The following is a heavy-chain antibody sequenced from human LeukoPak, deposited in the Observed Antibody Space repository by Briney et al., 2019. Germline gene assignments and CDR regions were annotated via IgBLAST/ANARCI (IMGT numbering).Heavy chain of an antibody. D-gene: IGHD6-13*01. CDR3: VTYSSTVGLSFDY. Sequence: SETLSLTCTVSGGSISSYYWNWIRQPAGKGLEWIGRIFSTGSTIYNPSLKSRVSMSVDTYDNQFSLKLTSVTAADTAVYYCVTYSSTVGLSFDYWGQGSPVTVSS. CDR2: IFSTGST. CDR1: GGSISSYY. J-gene: IGHJ4*02. V-gene: IGHV4-4*07.